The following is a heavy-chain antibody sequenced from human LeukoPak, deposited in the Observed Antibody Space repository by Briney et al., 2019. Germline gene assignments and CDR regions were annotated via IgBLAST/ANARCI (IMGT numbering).Heavy chain of an antibody. CDR3: TRHSDFHIVDY. Sequence: GGSLRLSCAASGFTFSGSAMHGVRQPSGKGLEWVGRIRSKANSYATAYAASVKGSFTISRDDSKNTAYLQMNSLKTEDTAVYYCTRHSDFHIVDYWGQGTLVTVSS. D-gene: IGHD2/OR15-2a*01. V-gene: IGHV3-73*01. CDR2: IRSKANSYAT. J-gene: IGHJ4*02. CDR1: GFTFSGSA.